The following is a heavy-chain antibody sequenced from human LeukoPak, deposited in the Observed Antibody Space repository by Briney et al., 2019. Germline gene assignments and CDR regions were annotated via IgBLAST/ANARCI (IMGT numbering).Heavy chain of an antibody. J-gene: IGHJ4*02. CDR3: AKDALPLYYDSSGYYSN. CDR1: GFTFDDYA. CDR2: ISWNSGSI. Sequence: GGSLRLSCAASGFTFDDYAMHWVRQAPGKGLEWVSGISWNSGSIGYADSVKGRFTISRDNAKNSLYLQMNSLRAEDTALYYCAKDALPLYYDSSGYYSNWGQGTLVTVSS. D-gene: IGHD3-22*01. V-gene: IGHV3-9*01.